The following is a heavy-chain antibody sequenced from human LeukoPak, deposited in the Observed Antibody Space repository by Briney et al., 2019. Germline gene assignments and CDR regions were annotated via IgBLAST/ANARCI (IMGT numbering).Heavy chain of an antibody. D-gene: IGHD6-13*01. V-gene: IGHV3-7*01. CDR3: ASRSSVAGTGPG. Sequence: GGSLRLSCMASGFTFRTYWMTWVRQAPGKGLEWVANIRPDGSEKYYVDSVKGRFTISRDNAKNSLYLQMNSLRAEDTAVYYCASRSSVAGTGPGWGQGTLVTVSS. CDR1: GFTFRTYW. CDR2: IRPDGSEK. J-gene: IGHJ4*02.